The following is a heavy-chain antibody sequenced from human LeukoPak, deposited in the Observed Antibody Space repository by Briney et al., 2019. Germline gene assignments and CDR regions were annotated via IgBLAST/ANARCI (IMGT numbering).Heavy chain of an antibody. CDR2: IYYSGST. J-gene: IGHJ5*02. CDR1: GGSISSYY. V-gene: IGHV4-59*01. Sequence: SETLSLTCTVSGGSISSYYWGWTRQPPGKGLEWNGYIYYSGSTNYNPSLKSRVTISVDTSKNQFSLKLSSVTAADTAVYYCARDILTGYSNWFDPWGQGTLVTVSS. CDR3: ARDILTGYSNWFDP. D-gene: IGHD3-9*01.